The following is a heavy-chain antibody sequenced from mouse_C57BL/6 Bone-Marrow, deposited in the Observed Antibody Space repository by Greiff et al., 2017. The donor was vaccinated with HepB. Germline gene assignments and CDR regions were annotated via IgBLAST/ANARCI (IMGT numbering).Heavy chain of an antibody. CDR3: ARIQLRLRWFAY. D-gene: IGHD3-2*02. J-gene: IGHJ3*01. CDR2: IYPGSGST. Sequence: QVQLQQPGAELVKPGASVKMSCKASGYTFTSYWLTWVKQRPGQGLEWIGDIYPGSGSTNYNEKFKSKATLTVDTSSSTAYMQLSSLTSEDSAVYYCARIQLRLRWFAYWGQGTLDTVSA. CDR1: GYTFTSYW. V-gene: IGHV1-55*01.